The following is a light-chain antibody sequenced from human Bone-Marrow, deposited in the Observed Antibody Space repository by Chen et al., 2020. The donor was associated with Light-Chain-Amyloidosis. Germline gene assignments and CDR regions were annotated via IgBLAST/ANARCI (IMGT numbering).Light chain of an antibody. Sequence: SYVLTQPSSVSVAPGQTATIACGRNNIGSTSVHWYQQTPGQAPRLVVYADSDRPSGIPARLSGAHSGTQATLTVRRVEAGAEADYYCQVWDRSSDRPVFGGGTKLTVL. CDR2: ADS. CDR3: QVWDRSSDRPV. J-gene: IGLJ3*02. V-gene: IGLV3-21*02. CDR1: NIGSTS.